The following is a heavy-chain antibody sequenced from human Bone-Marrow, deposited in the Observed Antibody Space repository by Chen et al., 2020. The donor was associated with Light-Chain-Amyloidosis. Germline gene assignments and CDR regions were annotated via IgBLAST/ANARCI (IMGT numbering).Heavy chain of an antibody. CDR1: GYTFPNYW. CDR2: IYPDDSDA. CDR3: ARRRDGYNFDY. Sequence: EVQQEQSGPDVKKPGASLKISFKGSGYTFPNYWIGWVRQMPGKGLEWMGVIYPDDSDARYSPSFEGQVTISADKSITTAYLQWRSLKASDTAMYYCARRRDGYNFDYWGQGTLVTVSS. D-gene: IGHD5-12*01. J-gene: IGHJ4*02. V-gene: IGHV5-51*01.